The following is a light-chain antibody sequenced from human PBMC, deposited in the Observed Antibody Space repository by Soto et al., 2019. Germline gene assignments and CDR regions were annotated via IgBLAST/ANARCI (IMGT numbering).Light chain of an antibody. J-gene: IGKJ5*01. V-gene: IGKV1-5*03. CDR2: KAS. Sequence: DIQMTQSPSTLSASVGDRVTITCRASQSISSWLAWYQQKPGKAPKLLIYKASSLESGVPSRFSGSGSGTEFTLSISSLQPDDFATYYCQQYNHYSATFGQGTRLEIK. CDR1: QSISSW. CDR3: QQYNHYSAT.